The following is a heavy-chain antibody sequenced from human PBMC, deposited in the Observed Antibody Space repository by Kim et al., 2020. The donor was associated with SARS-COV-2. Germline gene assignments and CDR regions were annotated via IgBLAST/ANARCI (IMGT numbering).Heavy chain of an antibody. CDR1: GYTFTSYG. CDR3: ARYYYGISGFPRYFVF. CDR2: ISAISGNA. V-gene: IGHV1-18*04. D-gene: IGHD3-22*01. J-gene: IGHJ6*01. Sequence: ASVKVSCKASGYTFTSYGISWVRQAPGQGLEWMGWISAISGNALYAENLQGRVTMTTDISTSTAYMDLRTLRSDDTAVYYCARYYYGISGFPRYFVFWG.